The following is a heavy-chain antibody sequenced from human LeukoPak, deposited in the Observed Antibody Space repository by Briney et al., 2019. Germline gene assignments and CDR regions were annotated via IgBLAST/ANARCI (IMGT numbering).Heavy chain of an antibody. V-gene: IGHV4-34*01. CDR1: GGSFSGYY. D-gene: IGHD1-7*01. CDR3: ARARRNWNYREDYYYYMDV. Sequence: SETLSLTCAVYGGSFSGYYWSWIRQPPGKGLEWIGEINHSGSTNYNPSPKSRVTISVDTSKNQFSLKLSSVTAADAAVYYCARARRNWNYREDYYYYMDVWGKGTTVTVSS. J-gene: IGHJ6*03. CDR2: INHSGST.